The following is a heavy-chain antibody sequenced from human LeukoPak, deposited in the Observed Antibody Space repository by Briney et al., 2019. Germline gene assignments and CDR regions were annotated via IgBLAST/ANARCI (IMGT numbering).Heavy chain of an antibody. CDR2: IKQDGSEK. CDR3: AKASRITIFGGIDY. D-gene: IGHD3-3*01. V-gene: IGHV3-7*03. CDR1: GFTFSSYW. Sequence: GGSLRLSCAASGFTFSSYWMSWVRQAPGKGLEWVANIKQDGSEKYYVDSVKGRFTISRDNAKNSLYLQMNSLRAEDTAVYYCAKASRITIFGGIDYWGQGTLVTVSS. J-gene: IGHJ4*02.